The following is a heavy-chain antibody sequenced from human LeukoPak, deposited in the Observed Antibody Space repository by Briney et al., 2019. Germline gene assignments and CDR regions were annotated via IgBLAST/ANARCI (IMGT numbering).Heavy chain of an antibody. V-gene: IGHV3-23*01. CDR1: GFTFSSYG. CDR2: ITGSGDRS. Sequence: PGGSLRLSCAASGFTFSSYGMSWVRQASGKGLEWVSAITGSGDRSYYADSVKGRFTISRDNAKNSLYLQMNSLRAEDTAVYYCARHTAMVLYYFDYWGQGTLVTVSS. CDR3: ARHTAMVLYYFDY. D-gene: IGHD5-18*01. J-gene: IGHJ4*02.